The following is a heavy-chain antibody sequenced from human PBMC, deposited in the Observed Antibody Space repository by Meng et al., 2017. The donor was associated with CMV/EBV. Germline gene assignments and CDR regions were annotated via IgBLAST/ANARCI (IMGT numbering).Heavy chain of an antibody. V-gene: IGHV3-11*01. CDR2: ISSSGSTI. CDR1: GFTFSDYY. J-gene: IGHJ3*02. D-gene: IGHD3-3*01. CDR3: AKDQGAYDFWSGYYTLDI. Sequence: LSLTCAASGFTFSDYYMSWIRQAPGKGLEWVSCISSSGSTIYYADSVKGRFTISRDNAKNTLYLQMNSLRAEDTAVYYCAKDQGAYDFWSGYYTLDIWGQGTMVTVSS.